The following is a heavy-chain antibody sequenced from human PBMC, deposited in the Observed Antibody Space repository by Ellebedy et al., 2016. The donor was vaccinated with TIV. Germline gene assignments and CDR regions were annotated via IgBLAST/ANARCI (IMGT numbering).Heavy chain of an antibody. CDR3: ARGDPDHYYGSGSSLLF. CDR1: GFTFSSYA. V-gene: IGHV3-30-3*01. J-gene: IGHJ3*01. CDR2: ISYDGSNK. D-gene: IGHD3-10*01. Sequence: PGGSLRLSCAASGFTFSSYAMHWVRQAPGKGLEWVAVISYDGSNKYYADSVKGRFTISRDNSKNTLYLQMNSLRAEDTAVYYCARGDPDHYYGSGSSLLFWGQGTMVTVSS.